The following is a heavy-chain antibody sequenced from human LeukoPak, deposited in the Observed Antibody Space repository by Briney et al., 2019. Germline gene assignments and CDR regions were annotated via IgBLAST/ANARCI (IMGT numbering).Heavy chain of an antibody. CDR2: INPKSGGT. D-gene: IGHD2-2*02. Sequence: ASVKVSCKASGYTFTGYYMHWVRQAPGQGLEWMGWINPKSGGTNYAQNFQGRVTMTTDTSTDTAYMELRSLRSDDTAVYYCARDGLSYTNPNNWFDPWGQGTLVTVSS. CDR3: ARDGLSYTNPNNWFDP. CDR1: GYTFTGYY. J-gene: IGHJ5*02. V-gene: IGHV1-2*02.